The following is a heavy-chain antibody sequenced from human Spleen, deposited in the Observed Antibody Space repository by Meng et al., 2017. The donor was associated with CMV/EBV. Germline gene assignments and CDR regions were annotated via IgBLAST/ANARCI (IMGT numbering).Heavy chain of an antibody. J-gene: IGHJ4*02. V-gene: IGHV3-74*01. CDR2: INSDGSST. CDR1: EFTLSDYW. Sequence: GGSLRLSCTASEFTLSDYWMHWVRQAPGKGLVWVARINSDGSSTRDADSVKGRFTISRDNAKNTLYLQMNSLRAEDTAVYYCTRVRFGESHFDSWGQGSLVTVSS. CDR3: TRVRFGESHFDS. D-gene: IGHD3-10*01.